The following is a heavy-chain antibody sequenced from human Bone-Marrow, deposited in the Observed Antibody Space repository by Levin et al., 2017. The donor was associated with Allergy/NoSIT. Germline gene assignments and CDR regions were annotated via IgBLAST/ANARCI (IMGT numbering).Heavy chain of an antibody. Sequence: SGGSLRLSCLASGLSFGDYAMTWVRQVPGKGLEWVSTISGGGLNKYYADSVKGRFTISRDNSEDTVFLEMNSLRVEDTAVYYCAQVADYYGSGSRGFDSWGQGTLVTVSS. D-gene: IGHD3-10*01. V-gene: IGHV3-23*01. CDR2: ISGGGLNK. CDR3: AQVADYYGSGSRGFDS. J-gene: IGHJ5*01. CDR1: GLSFGDYA.